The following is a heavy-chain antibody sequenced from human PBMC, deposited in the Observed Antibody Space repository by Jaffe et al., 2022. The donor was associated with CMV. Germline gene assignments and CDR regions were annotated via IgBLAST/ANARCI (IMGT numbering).Heavy chain of an antibody. Sequence: QVQLQESGPGLVKPSETLSLTCTVSGGSISSYYWSWIRQPPGKGLEWIGYIYYSGSTNYNPSLKSRVTISVDTSKNQFSLKLSSVTAADTAVYYCARVKRPPGYSSSWYEYGAFDIWGQGTMVTVSS. CDR2: IYYSGST. D-gene: IGHD6-13*01. V-gene: IGHV4-59*01. CDR3: ARVKRPPGYSSSWYEYGAFDI. CDR1: GGSISSYY. J-gene: IGHJ3*02.